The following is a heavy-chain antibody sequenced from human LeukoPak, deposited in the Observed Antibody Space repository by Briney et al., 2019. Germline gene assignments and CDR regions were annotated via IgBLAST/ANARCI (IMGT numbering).Heavy chain of an antibody. J-gene: IGHJ4*02. Sequence: ASVKVPCKASGYTFTSYDINWVRQAPGQGLEWMGWMNPNSGNTGYAQKFQGRVSMTRNTSISTAYMELSNLRSEDTAVYYCARRLGRGTAPDFWGQGTLVTVSS. CDR3: ARRLGRGTAPDF. CDR1: GYTFTSYD. D-gene: IGHD5-18*01. V-gene: IGHV1-8*01. CDR2: MNPNSGNT.